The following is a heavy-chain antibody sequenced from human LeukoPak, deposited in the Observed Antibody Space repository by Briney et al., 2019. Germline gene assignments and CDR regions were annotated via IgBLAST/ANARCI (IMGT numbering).Heavy chain of an antibody. D-gene: IGHD1-26*01. CDR1: GFTYSSYA. Sequence: GGPLTLYCVASGFTYSSYAMSWIRQAPGKGLEWVSEIYSDGSTYYAASVKGRFSISRDNSKNTVYLQMNSLRAEDTAVYYCARELREHGVFDIWGQGTMVTVSS. V-gene: IGHV3-53*01. CDR3: ARELREHGVFDI. CDR2: IYSDGST. J-gene: IGHJ3*02.